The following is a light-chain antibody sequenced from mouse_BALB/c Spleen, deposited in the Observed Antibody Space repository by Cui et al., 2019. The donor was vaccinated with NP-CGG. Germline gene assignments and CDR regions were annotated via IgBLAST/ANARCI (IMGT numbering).Light chain of an antibody. CDR2: GTN. CDR1: TGAVTTSNY. V-gene: IGLV1*01. Sequence: QAVVTQESALTTSPGETVTLTCHSSTGAVTTSNYANWVQEKPDHLFTGLIGGTNNRVPGVPARFSGSLIGEKAALTITGAQTEDEAIYFCALWYSNHWVFGGGTKLTVL. J-gene: IGLJ1*01. CDR3: ALWYSNHWV.